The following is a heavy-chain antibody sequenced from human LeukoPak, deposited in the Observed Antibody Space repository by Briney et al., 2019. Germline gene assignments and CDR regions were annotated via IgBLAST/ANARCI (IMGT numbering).Heavy chain of an antibody. D-gene: IGHD5-12*01. J-gene: IGHJ4*02. CDR1: GGTFSSYA. CDR3: ASSRDQNRLYSGYDFLCVDY. V-gene: IGHV1-69*13. CDR2: IIPIFGTA. Sequence: SVKVSCKASGGTFSSYAISWVRQAPGQGLEWLGGIIPIFGTANYAQKFQGRVTITADESTSTAYMELSSLRSEDTAVYYCASSRDQNRLYSGYDFLCVDYWGQGTLVTVSS.